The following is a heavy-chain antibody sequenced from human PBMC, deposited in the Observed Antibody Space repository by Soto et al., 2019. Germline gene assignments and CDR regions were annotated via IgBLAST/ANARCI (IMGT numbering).Heavy chain of an antibody. CDR3: AGGGSYFHDAFDI. D-gene: IGHD1-26*01. J-gene: IGHJ3*02. CDR1: GGTFSSYA. CDR2: SIPIIGTA. Sequence: ASAKVSCNASGGTFSSYAISWVRQAPGQGLEWMGGSIPIIGTANYAQRFQGRVTITADESTSTAYMELSSLRSEDTAVYYCAGGGSYFHDAFDIWGQGTMVTVSS. V-gene: IGHV1-69*13.